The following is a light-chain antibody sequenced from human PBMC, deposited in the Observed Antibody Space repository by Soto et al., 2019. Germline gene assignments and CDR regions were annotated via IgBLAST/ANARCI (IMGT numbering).Light chain of an antibody. CDR2: EVN. Sequence: QSVLTQPPSASGSPGQSVTISCTGASSDVGAYNFISWYQQHPGKAPKLIIYEVNKRPSGVPDRFSGSKSGKTASLTVSGLQADDEATYHCSSYAGSNNVLFGGGTKVTVL. CDR3: SSYAGSNNVL. V-gene: IGLV2-8*01. J-gene: IGLJ2*01. CDR1: SSDVGAYNF.